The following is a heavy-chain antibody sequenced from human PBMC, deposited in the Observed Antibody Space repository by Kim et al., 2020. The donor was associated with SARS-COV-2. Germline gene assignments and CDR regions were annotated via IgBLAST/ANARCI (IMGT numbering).Heavy chain of an antibody. Sequence: SETLSLTCVVYGGSFSGYWWTWIRQPPGEGLEWIGEINPDGRTNYNPSLKNRLTISADTAKNRFSLTMRSVTAADTALYYCARGPPQEYYEGNGYYYFDYWGQGTLVTVSS. CDR2: INPDGRT. D-gene: IGHD3-22*01. V-gene: IGHV4-34*01. CDR1: GGSFSGYW. J-gene: IGHJ4*02. CDR3: ARGPPQEYYEGNGYYYFDY.